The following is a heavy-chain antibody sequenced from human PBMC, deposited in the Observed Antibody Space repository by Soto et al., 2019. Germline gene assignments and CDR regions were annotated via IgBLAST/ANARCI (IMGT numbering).Heavy chain of an antibody. CDR2: IIPILGIA. CDR1: GGTFSSYT. D-gene: IGHD3-22*01. CDR3: ARVLIGYYGMDV. V-gene: IGHV1-69*02. Sequence: QVQLVQSGAEVKKPGSSVKVSCKASGGTFSSYTISWVRQAPGQGLEWMGRIIPILGIANYAQKFQGRVTITADKSTSTAYMELSSLRPEDTAVYYCARVLIGYYGMDVWGQGTTVTVSS. J-gene: IGHJ6*02.